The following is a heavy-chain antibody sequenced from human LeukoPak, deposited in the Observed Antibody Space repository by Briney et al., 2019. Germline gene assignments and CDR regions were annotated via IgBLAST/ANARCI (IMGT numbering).Heavy chain of an antibody. D-gene: IGHD2-2*01. CDR2: ISAYNGNT. Sequence: ASVKVSCKASGYTFTSYGISWVRQAPGQGLEWMGWISAYNGNTNYAQKLQGRVTVTTDTSTSTAYMELRSLRSDDTAVYYCARAGPRIKLVVPAAIVFDPWGQGTLVTVSS. CDR1: GYTFTSYG. V-gene: IGHV1-18*01. CDR3: ARAGPRIKLVVPAAIVFDP. J-gene: IGHJ5*02.